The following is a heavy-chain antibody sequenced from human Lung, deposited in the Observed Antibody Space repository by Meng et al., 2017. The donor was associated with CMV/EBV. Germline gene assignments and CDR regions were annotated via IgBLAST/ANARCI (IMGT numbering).Heavy chain of an antibody. CDR2: ISYDGTNK. V-gene: IGHV3-30-3*01. D-gene: IGHD3-16*01. J-gene: IGHJ5*02. Sequence: AASGFTFSGYAFHWVRQAPGKGLEWVAVISYDGTNKLYADSVKGRFTPSRDNSKNTLYLQMTSLKSEDTALYYCARGGFSASFPSDLWGQGTLVTVSS. CDR3: ARGGFSASFPSDL. CDR1: GFTFSGYA.